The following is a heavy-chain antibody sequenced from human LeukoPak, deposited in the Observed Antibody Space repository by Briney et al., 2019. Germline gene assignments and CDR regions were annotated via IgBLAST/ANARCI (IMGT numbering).Heavy chain of an antibody. V-gene: IGHV3-7*03. CDR3: VRDLPGDY. CDR1: GYTFSSYW. CDR2: IKQDGSEK. J-gene: IGHJ4*02. Sequence: GGSLRLSCAASGYTFSSYWMSWVRQVPGKGLEWVANIKQDGSEKYYVDSVKGRFTISRDNAKNSLYLQMNSLRVEDTAVYYCVRDLPGDYWGQGTLVTVSS.